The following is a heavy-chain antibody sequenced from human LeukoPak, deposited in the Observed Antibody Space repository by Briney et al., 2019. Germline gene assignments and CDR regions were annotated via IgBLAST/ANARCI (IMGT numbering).Heavy chain of an antibody. Sequence: GGSLRLSCAASGFTFSSYEMNWVRQAPGKGLEWVSYISSSGSTIYYADSVKGRFTISRDNAKNTLYLQMNSLRAEDTAVYYCARGLSGYASSLSYWGQGTLVTVSS. V-gene: IGHV3-48*03. D-gene: IGHD6-6*01. J-gene: IGHJ4*02. CDR2: ISSSGSTI. CDR3: ARGLSGYASSLSY. CDR1: GFTFSSYE.